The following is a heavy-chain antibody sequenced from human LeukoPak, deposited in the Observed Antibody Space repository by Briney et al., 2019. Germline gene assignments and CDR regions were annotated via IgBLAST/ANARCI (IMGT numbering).Heavy chain of an antibody. CDR3: ARGRGGGDSRYYYYYYMNV. J-gene: IGHJ6*03. D-gene: IGHD2-21*02. V-gene: IGHV3-7*01. Sequence: PGGSLRLSCAASGFTFSSYWMSWVRQAPGKGLEWVANIKQDGSEKYYVDSVKGRFTISRDNAKNSLYLQMNSLRAEDTAVYYCARGRGGGDSRYYYYYYMNVWGKGTTVTISS. CDR1: GFTFSSYW. CDR2: IKQDGSEK.